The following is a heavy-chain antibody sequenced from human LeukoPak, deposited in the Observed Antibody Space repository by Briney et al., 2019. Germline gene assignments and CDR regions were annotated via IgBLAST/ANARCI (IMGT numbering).Heavy chain of an antibody. Sequence: ASVKVSCKASGGTFSSYAISWVRQAPGQGLEWTGWISAYNGNTNYAQKLQGRVTMTTDTSTSTAYMELRSLRSDDTAVYYCARDPKLELLGGWFDPWGQGTLVTVSS. CDR2: ISAYNGNT. V-gene: IGHV1-18*01. CDR3: ARDPKLELLGGWFDP. D-gene: IGHD1-7*01. CDR1: GGTFSSYA. J-gene: IGHJ5*02.